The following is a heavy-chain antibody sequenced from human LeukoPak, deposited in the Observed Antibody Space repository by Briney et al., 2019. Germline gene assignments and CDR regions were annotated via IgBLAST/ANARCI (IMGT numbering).Heavy chain of an antibody. Sequence: SETLSLTCTVSGSSISSYYWSWIRQPPGKGLEWIGYIYYSGSTNYNPSLKSRVTISVDTSKNQFSLKLSSVTAADTAVYYCARGRFHWYFDLWGRGTLVTVSS. CDR3: ARGRFHWYFDL. V-gene: IGHV4-59*01. J-gene: IGHJ2*01. CDR2: IYYSGST. D-gene: IGHD3-3*01. CDR1: GSSISSYY.